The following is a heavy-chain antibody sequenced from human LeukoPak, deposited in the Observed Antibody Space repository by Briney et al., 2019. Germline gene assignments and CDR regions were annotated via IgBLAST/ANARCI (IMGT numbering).Heavy chain of an antibody. J-gene: IGHJ4*02. CDR2: ISSSSNII. D-gene: IGHD3-10*01. V-gene: IGHV3-48*01. CDR3: ARDFAREFTIDY. Sequence: GSLRLSCVASGFTFSNYNMNWVRQPPGKGLQWVSYISSSSNIIYYADSVKGRFTISRDNAKNSLFLQMNSLRAEDTAVYYCARDFAREFTIDYWGQGTLVTVSS. CDR1: GFTFSNYN.